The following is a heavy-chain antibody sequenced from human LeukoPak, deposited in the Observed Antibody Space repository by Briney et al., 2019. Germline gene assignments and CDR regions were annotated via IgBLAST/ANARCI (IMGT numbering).Heavy chain of an antibody. CDR1: GGSVSSYY. CDR3: ARAWGYSNFHFDY. J-gene: IGHJ4*02. Sequence: SETLSLTCTVSGGSVSSYYWSWIRQPPGKGLEWIGYIYYSGSTNYNPSLKSRVTISVDTSKNQFSLKLSSVTAADTAVYYCARAWGYSNFHFDYWGQGTLVTVSS. CDR2: IYYSGST. V-gene: IGHV4-59*02. D-gene: IGHD4-11*01.